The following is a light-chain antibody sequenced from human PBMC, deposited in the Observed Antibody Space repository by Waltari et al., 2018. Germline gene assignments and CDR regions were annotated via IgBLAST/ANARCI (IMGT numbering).Light chain of an antibody. CDR2: EDN. CDR1: SGSIASTF. Sequence: NFMLTQPPSVSESPATTVTISCTRSSGSIASTFMQWSQQRPGSAPTTVIYEDNQRPSGVPDRFSGSIDSSSNSASLTISGRKTEDEADYYCQSYDSSNHGVFGGGTKLTVL. J-gene: IGLJ2*01. CDR3: QSYDSSNHGV. V-gene: IGLV6-57*03.